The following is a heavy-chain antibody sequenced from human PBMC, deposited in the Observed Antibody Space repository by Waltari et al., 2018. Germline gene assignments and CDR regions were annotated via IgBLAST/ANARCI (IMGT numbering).Heavy chain of an antibody. D-gene: IGHD5-12*01. J-gene: IGHJ5*02. Sequence: QVQLVQSGAEVKKPGASVKVSCKVSGYTLTELSMHWVRQAPGQGLEWMGGFCPEDGETIYAQKFQGRVTMTEDTSTDTAYMELSSLRSEDTAVYYCATVEWLRLRGYNWFDPWGQGTLVIVSS. CDR3: ATVEWLRLRGYNWFDP. CDR2: FCPEDGET. V-gene: IGHV1-24*01. CDR1: GYTLTELS.